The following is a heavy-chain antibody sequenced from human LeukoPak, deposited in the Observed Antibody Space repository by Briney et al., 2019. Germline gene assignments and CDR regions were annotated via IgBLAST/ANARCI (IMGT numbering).Heavy chain of an antibody. CDR2: INAENGDT. Sequence: ASVNVCCKAAGYRFTGYNIDWVRQAPGQSPEWMGRINAENGDTKYSQKFQGRVTITRDTFASTSYMELSSLRSEDTAVYYCARDQYNVIDSWGQGTLVTVSS. J-gene: IGHJ4*02. D-gene: IGHD1-14*01. CDR1: GYRFTGYN. V-gene: IGHV1-3*01. CDR3: ARDQYNVIDS.